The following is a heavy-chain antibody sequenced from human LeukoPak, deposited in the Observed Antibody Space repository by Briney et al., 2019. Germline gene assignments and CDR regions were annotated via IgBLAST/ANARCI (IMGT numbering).Heavy chain of an antibody. V-gene: IGHV4-39*07. CDR1: GGSISSSSYY. CDR2: IYYSGST. D-gene: IGHD3-10*01. J-gene: IGHJ4*02. CDR3: ASSLLWFGESPDY. Sequence: SETLSLTCTVSGGSISSSSYYWGWIRQPPGKGLEWIGSIYYSGSTYYNPSLKSRVTISVDTSKNQFSLKLSSVTAADTAVYYCASSLLWFGESPDYWGQGTLVTVSS.